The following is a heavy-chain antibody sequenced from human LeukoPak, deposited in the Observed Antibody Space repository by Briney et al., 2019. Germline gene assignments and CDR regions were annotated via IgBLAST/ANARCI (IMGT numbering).Heavy chain of an antibody. CDR2: INPNSGGT. V-gene: IGHV1-2*02. CDR3: ARVSSSWYVYYYYYMDV. Sequence: GASVKVSCKASGYTFTGYYMHWVRQAPGQGLEWMGWINPNSGGTNYAQKFQGRVTMTRDTSISTAYMELSRLRSDDTAVYYCARVSSSWYVYYYYYMDVWGKGTTVTVSS. D-gene: IGHD6-13*01. J-gene: IGHJ6*03. CDR1: GYTFTGYY.